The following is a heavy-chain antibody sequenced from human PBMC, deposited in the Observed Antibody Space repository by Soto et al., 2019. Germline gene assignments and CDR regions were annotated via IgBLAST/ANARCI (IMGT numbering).Heavy chain of an antibody. Sequence: LRLSCAAPRFTFGDYAMHWVRQAPGTGLGWGSGISWNSGSIGYADSVKGRFTISRDNAKNSLYLQMDSLRAEDTALYYCAKDSGYSSSYSGYGIDVWGQGTTVTVSS. CDR2: ISWNSGSI. J-gene: IGHJ6*02. CDR3: AKDSGYSSSYSGYGIDV. V-gene: IGHV3-9*01. D-gene: IGHD6-13*01. CDR1: RFTFGDYA.